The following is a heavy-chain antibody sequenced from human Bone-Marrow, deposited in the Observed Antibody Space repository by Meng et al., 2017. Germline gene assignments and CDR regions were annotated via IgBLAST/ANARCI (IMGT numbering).Heavy chain of an antibody. CDR2: IWYDGSNK. V-gene: IGHV3-33*01. J-gene: IGHJ6*02. Sequence: GKSLKISCAASGFTFSSYGMHWVRQAPGKGLEWVAVIWYDGSNKYYADSVKGRFTISRDNSKNTLYLQMNSLRAEDTAVYYCARDHYDFWSGYQGYYGMDVWGQGTTVTVSS. D-gene: IGHD3-3*01. CDR1: GFTFSSYG. CDR3: ARDHYDFWSGYQGYYGMDV.